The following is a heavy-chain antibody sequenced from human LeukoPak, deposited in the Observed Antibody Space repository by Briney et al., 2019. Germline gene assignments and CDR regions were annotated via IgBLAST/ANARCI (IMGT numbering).Heavy chain of an antibody. D-gene: IGHD2-2*01. CDR2: ISGSGGST. V-gene: IGHV3-23*01. CDR1: GFTFSDYW. CDR3: AKEAAAMPTYYFDY. J-gene: IGHJ4*02. Sequence: GGSLRLSCAASGFTFSDYWMNWVRQAPGKGLEWVSAISGSGGSTYYADSVKGRFTISGDNSKNTLYLQMNSLRAEDTAVYYCAKEAAAMPTYYFDYWGQGTLVTVSS.